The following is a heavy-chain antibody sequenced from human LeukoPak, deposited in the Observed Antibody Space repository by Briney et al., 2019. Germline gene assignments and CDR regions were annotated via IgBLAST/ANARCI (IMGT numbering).Heavy chain of an antibody. Sequence: ASVKVSYKASGGTFSSYAISWVRQAPGQGLEWMGGIIPIFGTANYAQKFQGRVTITADESTSTAYMELSSLRSEDTAVYYCARVRSLVPAAYYMDVWGKGTTVTVSS. J-gene: IGHJ6*03. CDR1: GGTFSSYA. D-gene: IGHD2-2*01. CDR2: IIPIFGTA. V-gene: IGHV1-69*13. CDR3: ARVRSLVPAAYYMDV.